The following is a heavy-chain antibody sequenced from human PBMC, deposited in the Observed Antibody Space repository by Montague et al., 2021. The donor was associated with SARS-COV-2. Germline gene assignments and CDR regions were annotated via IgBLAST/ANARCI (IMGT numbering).Heavy chain of an antibody. CDR2: IYYSGST. J-gene: IGHJ6*02. CDR3: VSLWKYGSGSHYAPWDYYNYGVDV. V-gene: IGHV4-39*01. CDR1: GGSMTSSSYY. Sequence: SETLSLTCSVSGGSMTSSSYYWGWIRQSPDKGLEWIGNIYYSGSTYYNPSLKSRVTISVDTSKYQFSLKLSSVTAADTAVYYCVSLWKYGSGSHYAPWDYYNYGVDVWGQGTTVTVSS. D-gene: IGHD3-10*01.